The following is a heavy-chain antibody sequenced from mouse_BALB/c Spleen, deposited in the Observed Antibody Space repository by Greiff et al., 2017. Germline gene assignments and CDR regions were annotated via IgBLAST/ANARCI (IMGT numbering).Heavy chain of an antibody. CDR3: ARRAEGDAMDY. CDR1: GYSFTGYY. V-gene: IGHV1S34*01. D-gene: IGHD3-3*01. J-gene: IGHJ4*01. Sequence: LVKTGASVKISCKASGYSFTGYYMHWVKQSHGKGLEWIGYISCYNGATSYNQKFKGKATFTVDTSSSTAYMQFNSLTSEDSAVYDCARRAEGDAMDYWGQGTAVTVSA. CDR2: ISCYNGAT.